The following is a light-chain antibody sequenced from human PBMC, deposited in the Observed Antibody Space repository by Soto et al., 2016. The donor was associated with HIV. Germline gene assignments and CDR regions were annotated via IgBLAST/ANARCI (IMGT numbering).Light chain of an antibody. CDR3: QQSYSTHPLT. Sequence: DIQMTQSLSSLSASVGDRVTITCRASQSISSYLNWYQQKPGKAPKLLIFAASSLQSGVPSRFSGSGSGTDFTLTISSLQPEDFATYYCQQSYSTHPLTFGEGPRWRS. CDR2: AAS. CDR1: QSISSY. V-gene: IGKV1-39*01. J-gene: IGKJ4*01.